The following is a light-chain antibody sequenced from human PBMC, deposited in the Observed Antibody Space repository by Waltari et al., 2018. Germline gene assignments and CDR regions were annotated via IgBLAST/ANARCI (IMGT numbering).Light chain of an antibody. J-gene: IGKJ1*01. CDR3: QQYGSSPLA. Sequence: EIVLTQSPGTLSLSPGERATLSCRASQSVSRSYLAWYQQKPGQAPRLLSYGASSRATGIPDRFSGSGSGTDFTLTISRLEPEDFALYFCQQYGSSPLAFGQGTKVEIK. CDR2: GAS. CDR1: QSVSRSY. V-gene: IGKV3-20*01.